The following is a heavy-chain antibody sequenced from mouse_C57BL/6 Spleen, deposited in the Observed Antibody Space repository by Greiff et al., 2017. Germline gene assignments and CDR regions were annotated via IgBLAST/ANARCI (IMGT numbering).Heavy chain of an antibody. D-gene: IGHD3-2*02. CDR2: ISSGGSYT. J-gene: IGHJ4*01. CDR1: GFTFSSYC. V-gene: IGHV5-6*01. Sequence: EVQGVESGGDLVKPGGSLKLSCAASGFTFSSYCMSWVRRTPDKRLEWVATISSGGSYTYYPDSVKGRFTISRDNAKNTLYLQMSSLKSEDTAMYYWATTAQATGVDYWGQGTSVTVSS. CDR3: ATTAQATGVDY.